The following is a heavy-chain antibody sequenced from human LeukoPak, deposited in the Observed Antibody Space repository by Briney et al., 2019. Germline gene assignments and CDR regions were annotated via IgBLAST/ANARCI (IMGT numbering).Heavy chain of an antibody. V-gene: IGHV4-38-2*02. CDR3: ARDHRDIVVVPAAGETGKNWFDP. CDR1: GYSISSGYY. D-gene: IGHD2-2*01. J-gene: IGHJ5*02. CDR2: IYHSGST. Sequence: SETLSLTCTVSGYSISSGYYWGWIRQPPGKGLEWIGSIYHSGSTHYNPSLKSRVTISVDTAKNQFSLKLSSVTAADTAVYYCARDHRDIVVVPAAGETGKNWFDPWGQGTLVTVSS.